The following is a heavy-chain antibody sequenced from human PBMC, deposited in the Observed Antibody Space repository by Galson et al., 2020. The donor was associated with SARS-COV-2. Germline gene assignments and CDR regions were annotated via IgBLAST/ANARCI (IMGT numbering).Heavy chain of an antibody. CDR3: ARGNSGWYKGFDY. CDR1: GGSISSGGYY. J-gene: IGHJ4*02. D-gene: IGHD6-13*01. Sequence: SETLSLTCTVSGGSISSGGYYWTWIRQHPGKGLEWMGHIYHSGSTYFNPSLNSRVTMSVDTSQNQFSLRLTSVTAADTAVYYCARGNSGWYKGFDYWGQGALVTVSS. CDR2: IYHSGST. V-gene: IGHV4-31*03.